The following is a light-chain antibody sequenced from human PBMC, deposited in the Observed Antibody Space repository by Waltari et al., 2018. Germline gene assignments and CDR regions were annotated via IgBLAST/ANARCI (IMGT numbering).Light chain of an antibody. Sequence: QSARTQPASVSGSPGQSITISCTGTSSDCGGSTYVPWYHQHHGKAPKHMIYDFSKRPSGVSKRFSGPKSGNTASLTISGLQAEDEADYYCCSYAGTSTVVFGGGTKLTVL. CDR2: DFS. CDR1: SSDCGGSTY. CDR3: CSYAGTSTVV. J-gene: IGLJ2*01. V-gene: IGLV2-23*02.